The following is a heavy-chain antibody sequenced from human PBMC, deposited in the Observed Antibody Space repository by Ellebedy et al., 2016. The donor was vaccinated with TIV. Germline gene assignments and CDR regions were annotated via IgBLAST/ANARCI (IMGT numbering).Heavy chain of an antibody. J-gene: IGHJ4*02. D-gene: IGHD7-27*01. Sequence: PGGSLRLSCSASGFTFSTYDMNWVRQAPGKGLEFVSGISGDGSSPYYPDSLKDRFTISRVNSKNTLYLQMSGLRDEDTAVYYCVKPSNPRWGSSFDRWGQGSLVTVSS. CDR2: ISGDGSSP. CDR3: VKPSNPRWGSSFDR. V-gene: IGHV3-64D*09. CDR1: GFTFSTYD.